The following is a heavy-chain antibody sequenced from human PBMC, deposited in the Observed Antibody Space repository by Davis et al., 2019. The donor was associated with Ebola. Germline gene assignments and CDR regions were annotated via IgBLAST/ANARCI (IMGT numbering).Heavy chain of an antibody. CDR1: GGSFSSYA. Sequence: AASAKVSCKSSGGSFSSYAISWVRQAPGQGLEWMGGIIPMFATASYAQKFQGRVTITADKSTSTAYMEVSSLRSEDTAVYYCARGADDFWSGGTYRYYDLDVWGLGTMVTVSS. CDR2: IIPMFATA. J-gene: IGHJ6*02. V-gene: IGHV1-69*06. CDR3: ARGADDFWSGGTYRYYDLDV. D-gene: IGHD3-3*01.